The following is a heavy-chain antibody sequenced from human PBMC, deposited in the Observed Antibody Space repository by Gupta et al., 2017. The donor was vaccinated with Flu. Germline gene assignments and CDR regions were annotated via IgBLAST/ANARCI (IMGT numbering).Heavy chain of an antibody. CDR2: ISYEGHNK. CDR3: VKVGTEYYLEY. V-gene: IGHV3-30*18. D-gene: IGHD1-26*01. CDR1: FAFSGFG. J-gene: IGHJ4*02. Sequence: FAFSGFGFHWVRQTPGRGLEWVAYISYEGHNKFYAASVEGRFTISRDNSKNTLYLQMDTLRPEDTAVYYCVKVGTEYYLEYWGQGALVSVSS.